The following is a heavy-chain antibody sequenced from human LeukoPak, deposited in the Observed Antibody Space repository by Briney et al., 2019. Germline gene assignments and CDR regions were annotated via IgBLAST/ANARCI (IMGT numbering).Heavy chain of an antibody. V-gene: IGHV3-7*01. CDR1: GFIFSSYW. CDR3: ARDPSAYYGNGY. D-gene: IGHD1-26*01. CDR2: IKQDGSEK. Sequence: PGGSLRLSFAASGFIFSSYWMSWVRQAPGKGLEWVINIKQDGSEKHYVDSVKGRFTISRDNAKNSLYLQMDSLRVEDTAVYYCARDPSAYYGNGYWGQGTLVTVSS. J-gene: IGHJ4*02.